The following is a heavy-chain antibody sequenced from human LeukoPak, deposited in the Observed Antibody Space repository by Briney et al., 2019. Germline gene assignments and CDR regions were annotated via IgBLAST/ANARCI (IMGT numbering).Heavy chain of an antibody. CDR1: GFTFSDYY. Sequence: GGCLRLSCAASGFTFSDYYMSWIRQAPGKGLEFVSYISSRGRTIYYADSGKGRFTLSRDNAKNSLYLQMDSLRAEDTAVYFCARGWIQLWGNFDYWGQGTLVTVSS. J-gene: IGHJ4*02. V-gene: IGHV3-11*04. CDR2: ISSRGRTI. D-gene: IGHD5-18*01. CDR3: ARGWIQLWGNFDY.